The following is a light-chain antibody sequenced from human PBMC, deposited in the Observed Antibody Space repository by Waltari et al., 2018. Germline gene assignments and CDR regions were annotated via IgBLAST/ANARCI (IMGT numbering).Light chain of an antibody. CDR1: KRLLFTSSNKNY. J-gene: IGKJ1*01. V-gene: IGKV4-1*01. CDR2: WAS. CDR3: QQYYSPPNT. Sequence: DIVMTQYPDSLPVSLGERATVHCTSSKRLLFTSSNKNYLAWYQHKTGQPPKLLIYWASIREPGVPDRFSGSGSVTNFTLTISSLQAEDVAVYYGQQYYSPPNTFGQGTRVDIK.